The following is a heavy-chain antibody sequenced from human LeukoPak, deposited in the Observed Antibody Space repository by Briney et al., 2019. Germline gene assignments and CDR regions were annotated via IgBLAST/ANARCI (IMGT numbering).Heavy chain of an antibody. CDR1: GFTFSSYA. CDR2: ISYDGSKI. Sequence: PGRSLRLSCAASGFTFSSYAIHWVRQAPGKGLEWVSLISYDGSKIYYADAVKGRFTISRDSSKNTVYLHMDSLRAEDTAVYYCARDGGTCSGGACHSLLDYWGQGTLVTVPS. CDR3: ARDGGTCSGGACHSLLDY. V-gene: IGHV3-30*01. D-gene: IGHD2-15*01. J-gene: IGHJ4*02.